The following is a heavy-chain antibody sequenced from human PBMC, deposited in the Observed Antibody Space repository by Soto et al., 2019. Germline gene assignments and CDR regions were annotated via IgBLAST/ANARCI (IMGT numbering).Heavy chain of an antibody. CDR3: ASFYYYGIDV. Sequence: SETLSLTCTVSGGSISSSNWWNWVRQSPGKGLEWIGEISQNGRTNYNSSLESRITISLDKSKNQYSLKLVSVTAADTAIYYCASFYYYGIDVWGQGTTVT. J-gene: IGHJ6*02. V-gene: IGHV4-4*02. CDR2: ISQNGRT. CDR1: GGSISSSNW.